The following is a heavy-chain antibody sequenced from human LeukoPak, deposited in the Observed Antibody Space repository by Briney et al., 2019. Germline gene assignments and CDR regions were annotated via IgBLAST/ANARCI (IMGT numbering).Heavy chain of an antibody. CDR2: IYTSGST. J-gene: IGHJ3*02. D-gene: IGHD2-2*01. V-gene: IGHV4-4*09. Sequence: SETLSLTCTVSGSISGYYWSWIRQPPGKGLEWIGYIYTSGSTNYNPSLESRVTISVDTSKNQFSLDLSSVTAANTAVYYCARQKCTSASCLTKNAFDIWGQGTMVTVSS. CDR1: GSISGYY. CDR3: ARQKCTSASCLTKNAFDI.